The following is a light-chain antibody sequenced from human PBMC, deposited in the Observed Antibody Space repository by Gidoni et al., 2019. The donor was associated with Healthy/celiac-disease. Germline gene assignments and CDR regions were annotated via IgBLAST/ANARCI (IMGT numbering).Light chain of an antibody. CDR3: QQYGSSPST. CDR1: QSVSSSY. Sequence: EIVLTQSPGTLSLSPGERATLSCRASQSVSSSYVAWYQQKTGQAPRLLIYGASSRATGIPDRFSGSGSGTDFTLTISRLEPEDFAVYYCQQYGSSPSTFGQGTKVEIK. CDR2: GAS. J-gene: IGKJ1*01. V-gene: IGKV3-20*01.